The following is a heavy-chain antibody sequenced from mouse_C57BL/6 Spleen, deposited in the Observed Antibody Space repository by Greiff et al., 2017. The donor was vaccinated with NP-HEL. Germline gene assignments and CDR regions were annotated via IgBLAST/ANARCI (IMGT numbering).Heavy chain of an antibody. Sequence: QVQLKESGAELVKPGASVKMSCKASGYTFTTYPIEWMKQNHGKSLEWIGNFHPYNDDTKYNEKFKGKATLTVEKSSSTVYLELSRLTSDDSAVYYCARGYYMDYYAMDYWGQGTSVTVSS. D-gene: IGHD2-12*01. J-gene: IGHJ4*01. CDR3: ARGYYMDYYAMDY. CDR2: FHPYNDDT. V-gene: IGHV1-47*01. CDR1: GYTFTTYP.